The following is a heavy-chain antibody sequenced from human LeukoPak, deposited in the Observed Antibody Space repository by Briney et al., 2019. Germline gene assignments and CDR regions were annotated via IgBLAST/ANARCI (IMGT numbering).Heavy chain of an antibody. CDR1: GYTFTSYG. J-gene: IGHJ5*02. D-gene: IGHD5-24*01. Sequence: ASVKVTCKASGYTFTSYGISWVRQAPGQGLEWMGWISAYNGNTNYAQKLQGRVTMTTDTSTSTVYMELRSLRSDDTAVYYCARDISATGDWFDPWGQGTLVTVSS. V-gene: IGHV1-18*01. CDR3: ARDISATGDWFDP. CDR2: ISAYNGNT.